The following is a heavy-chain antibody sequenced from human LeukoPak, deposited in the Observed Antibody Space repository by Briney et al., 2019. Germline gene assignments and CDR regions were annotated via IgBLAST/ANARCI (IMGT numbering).Heavy chain of an antibody. CDR2: ISYDGSNK. CDR1: GFTFSSYA. J-gene: IGHJ4*02. Sequence: PGGSLRLSCAASGFTFSSYAMHWVRQAPGKGLEWVAVISYDGSNKYYADSVKGRFTISRDNSKNTLYLQMNSLRAEDTAVYYCAKGHIVLMVYALYFDYWGQGTLVTVSS. CDR3: AKGHIVLMVYALYFDY. D-gene: IGHD2-8*01. V-gene: IGHV3-30-3*01.